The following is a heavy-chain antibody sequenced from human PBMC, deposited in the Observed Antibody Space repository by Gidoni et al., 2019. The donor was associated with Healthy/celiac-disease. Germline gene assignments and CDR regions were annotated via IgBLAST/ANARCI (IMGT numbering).Heavy chain of an antibody. CDR3: ASAGQWETTSAFDY. Sequence: EVQLVESGGGLVQPGGSLRLSCEASGFIVSSNYMSWVRQAPGKGLEWVSVIYSGGSTYYADSVKGRFTISRDNSKNTLYLQMNSLRAEDTAVYYCASAGQWETTSAFDYWGQGTLVTVSS. V-gene: IGHV3-66*01. CDR1: GFIVSSNY. J-gene: IGHJ4*02. D-gene: IGHD1-26*01. CDR2: IYSGGST.